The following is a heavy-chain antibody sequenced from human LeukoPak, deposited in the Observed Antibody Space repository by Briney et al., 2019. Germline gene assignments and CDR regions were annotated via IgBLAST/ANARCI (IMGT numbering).Heavy chain of an antibody. J-gene: IGHJ4*02. Sequence: ASVKVSCKASGYTFTSYAIHWVRQAPGQGLEWMGWITPSGGTNYPQKFPGRVAIAWDTSITTAYMDLSRLTSDDTAVYYCARDRYGDGFAHLDYWGQGALVTVSS. D-gene: IGHD5-24*01. V-gene: IGHV1-2*02. CDR2: ITPSGGT. CDR3: ARDRYGDGFAHLDY. CDR1: GYTFTSYA.